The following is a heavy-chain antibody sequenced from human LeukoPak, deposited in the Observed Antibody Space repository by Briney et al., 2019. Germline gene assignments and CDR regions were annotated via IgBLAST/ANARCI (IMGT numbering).Heavy chain of an antibody. CDR3: AKIPSGYYYYYMDV. CDR1: GFTVSSNY. V-gene: IGHV3-23*01. CDR2: ISGNGGST. J-gene: IGHJ6*03. Sequence: GGSLRLSCAASGFTVSSNYMSWVRQAPGKGLEWVSAISGNGGSTYYADSVKGRFTISRDNSKNTLYLQMNSLRAEDTAVYYCAKIPSGYYYYYMDVWGKGTTVTVSS.